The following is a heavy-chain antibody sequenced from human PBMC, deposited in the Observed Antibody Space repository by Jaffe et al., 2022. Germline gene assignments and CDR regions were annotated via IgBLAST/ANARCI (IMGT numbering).Heavy chain of an antibody. J-gene: IGHJ5*02. V-gene: IGHV4-34*01. Sequence: QVQLQQWGAGLLKPSETLSLTCAVYGGSFSGYYWSWIRQPPGKGLEWIGEINHSGSTNYNPSLKSRVTISVDTSKNQFSLKLSSVTAADTAVYYCARAKFWYYYGSGSSSNWFDPWGQGTLVTVSS. D-gene: IGHD3-10*01. CDR3: ARAKFWYYYGSGSSSNWFDP. CDR2: INHSGST. CDR1: GGSFSGYY.